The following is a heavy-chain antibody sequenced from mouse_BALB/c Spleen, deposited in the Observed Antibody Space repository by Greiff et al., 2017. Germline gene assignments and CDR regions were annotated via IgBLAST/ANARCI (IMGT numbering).Heavy chain of an antibody. Sequence: QVQLQQSGAELVKPGASVKLSCKASGYTFTSYYIYWVKQRPGQGLEWIGEINPSNGGTNFNEKFKSKATLTVDKSSSTAYMQLSSLTSEDTAVYYCARATTVVDFDYWGQGTTLTVSS. D-gene: IGHD1-1*01. CDR3: ARATTVVDFDY. J-gene: IGHJ2*01. CDR1: GYTFTSYY. CDR2: INPSNGGT. V-gene: IGHV1S81*02.